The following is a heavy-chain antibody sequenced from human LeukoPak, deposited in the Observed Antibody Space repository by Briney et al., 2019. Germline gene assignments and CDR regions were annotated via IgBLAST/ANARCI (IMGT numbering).Heavy chain of an antibody. CDR1: GFTFSSYA. Sequence: GGSLRLSCAASGFTFSSYAMHWVRQAPGKGLEWVAVISYDGSNKYYADSVKGRFTISRDNSKNTLYLQMNSLRAEDTAVYYCARVASLGGSYYYYYYMDVWGKGTTVTVSS. V-gene: IGHV3-30*04. CDR3: ARVASLGGSYYYYYYMDV. D-gene: IGHD1-26*01. J-gene: IGHJ6*03. CDR2: ISYDGSNK.